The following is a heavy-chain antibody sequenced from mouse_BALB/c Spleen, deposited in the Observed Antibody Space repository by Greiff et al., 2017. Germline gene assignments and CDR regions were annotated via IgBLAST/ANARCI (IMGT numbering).Heavy chain of an antibody. CDR1: GYTFTSYT. CDR3: AREGGYWYFDV. V-gene: IGHV1-4*01. Sequence: QVQLQQSGAELARPGASVKMSCKASGYTFTSYTMHWVKQRPGQGLEWIGYINPSSGYTNYNQKFKDKATLTADKSSSTAYMQLSSLTSEDSAVYYCAREGGYWYFDVWGAGTTVTVSS. D-gene: IGHD1-1*02. CDR2: INPSSGYT. J-gene: IGHJ1*01.